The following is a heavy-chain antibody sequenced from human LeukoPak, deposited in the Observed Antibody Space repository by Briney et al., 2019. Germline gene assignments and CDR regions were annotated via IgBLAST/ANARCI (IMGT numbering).Heavy chain of an antibody. CDR2: INHSGST. CDR1: GGSFSGYY. Sequence: PSETLSLTCAVYGGSFSGYYWSWIRQPPGKGLEWIGEINHSGSTNYNPSLKSRVTISVDTSKNQFSLKLSSVTAANTAVYYCARGRFGQLRFLEWLSVFDYWGQGTLVTVSS. V-gene: IGHV4-34*01. J-gene: IGHJ4*02. CDR3: ARGRFGQLRFLEWLSVFDY. D-gene: IGHD3-3*01.